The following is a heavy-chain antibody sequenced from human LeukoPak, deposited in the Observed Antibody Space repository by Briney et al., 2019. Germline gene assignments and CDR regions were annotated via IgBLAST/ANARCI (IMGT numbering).Heavy chain of an antibody. J-gene: IGHJ4*02. D-gene: IGHD1-26*01. CDR3: ARNSGSYYPFDY. Sequence: SETLSLTCTVSGGSISSSRYYWGWIRQPPGKGLEWIGSIYYSGSTYYNPSLKSRVTISVDTSKNQFSLKLSSVTAADTAVYYCARNSGSYYPFDYWGQGTLVTVSS. V-gene: IGHV4-39*01. CDR1: GGSISSSRYY. CDR2: IYYSGST.